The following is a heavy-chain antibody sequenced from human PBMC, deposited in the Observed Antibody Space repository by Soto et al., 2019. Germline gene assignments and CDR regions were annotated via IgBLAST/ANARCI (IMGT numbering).Heavy chain of an antibody. D-gene: IGHD4-17*01. V-gene: IGHV1-18*01. CDR1: GYTFTSYG. J-gene: IGHJ3*02. Sequence: QVQLVQSGAEVKKPGASVKVSCKASGYTFTSYGISWVRQAPGQGLEWMGWISAYNGNTNYAQKLQGRVTMNTDTSTSTAYMELRSLRSDDTAVYYCARGGINYDYGGNPRTDDAFDIWGQGTMVTVSS. CDR2: ISAYNGNT. CDR3: ARGGINYDYGGNPRTDDAFDI.